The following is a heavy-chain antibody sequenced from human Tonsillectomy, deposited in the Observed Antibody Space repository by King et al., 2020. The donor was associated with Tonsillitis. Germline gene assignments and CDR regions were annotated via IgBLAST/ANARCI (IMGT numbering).Heavy chain of an antibody. V-gene: IGHV3-53*04. D-gene: IGHD6-6*01. Sequence: VQLVESGGGLVQPGGSLRLSCAASGFTVSGNYMTWVRQAPGKGLEWVSVIYSDGSTYYADSVRGRFTISRHNSKNTLYLQMNSLRVEDTAVYYCAMISRSSSPYYYYAMDVWGQGTTVTVSS. J-gene: IGHJ6*02. CDR3: AMISRSSSPYYYYAMDV. CDR1: GFTVSGNY. CDR2: IYSDGST.